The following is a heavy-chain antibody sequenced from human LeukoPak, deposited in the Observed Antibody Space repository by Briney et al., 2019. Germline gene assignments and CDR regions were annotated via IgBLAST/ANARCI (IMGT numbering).Heavy chain of an antibody. Sequence: GGSLRLSCAASGFTLRNYEMNWVRQAPGKGLEWVSYISASGITIYYADSVKGRFTIPRDNAKNSLYLQMNRLRAEDTAVYYCTRDPTGGNHYGPFDYWGQGTLVTVSS. V-gene: IGHV3-48*03. D-gene: IGHD2-8*02. CDR2: ISASGITI. CDR3: TRDPTGGNHYGPFDY. J-gene: IGHJ4*02. CDR1: GFTLRNYE.